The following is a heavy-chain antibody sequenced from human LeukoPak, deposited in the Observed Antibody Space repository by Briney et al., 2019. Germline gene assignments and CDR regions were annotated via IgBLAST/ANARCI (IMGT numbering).Heavy chain of an antibody. CDR2: IWYDGSNK. D-gene: IGHD2-2*01. CDR1: GFTFSSYG. Sequence: QTGGSPRLSCAASGFTFSSYGMHWVRQAPGKGLEWVAVIWYDGSNKYYADSVKGRCTISRDNSKNTLDLQMSSLRVEDTAVYYCARDRSRAADYYFDSWGQGTLVTVSS. J-gene: IGHJ4*02. V-gene: IGHV3-33*01. CDR3: ARDRSRAADYYFDS.